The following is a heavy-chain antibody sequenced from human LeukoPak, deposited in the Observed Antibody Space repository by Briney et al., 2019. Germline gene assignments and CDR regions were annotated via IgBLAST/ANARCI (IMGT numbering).Heavy chain of an antibody. V-gene: IGHV1-46*01. CDR3: ARVALTNYYDSSGYENYFDY. CDR1: GYTFTSYY. J-gene: IGHJ4*02. Sequence: ASVKVSCKASGYTFTSYYMHWVRQAPGQGLEWMGIINPSGGSTSYAQKFQGRVTMTRDTSTSTVYMELSSLRSEDTAVYYCARVALTNYYDSSGYENYFDYWGQGTLVTVSS. D-gene: IGHD3-22*01. CDR2: INPSGGST.